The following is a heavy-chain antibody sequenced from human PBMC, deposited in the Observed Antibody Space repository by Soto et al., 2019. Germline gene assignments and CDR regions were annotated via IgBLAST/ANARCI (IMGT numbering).Heavy chain of an antibody. CDR2: INAGYGNT. CDR1: GYTFITYA. Sequence: GASVKVSCKASGYTFITYAMHWVRQAPGQRLEWMGWINAGYGNTKYSQKFQGRVSITRDTSASTAYIELSSLRSEDTAVYYCARGIIVGGWYPYYCDYWGQGTLVTVPS. V-gene: IGHV1-3*01. D-gene: IGHD6-19*01. J-gene: IGHJ4*02. CDR3: ARGIIVGGWYPYYCDY.